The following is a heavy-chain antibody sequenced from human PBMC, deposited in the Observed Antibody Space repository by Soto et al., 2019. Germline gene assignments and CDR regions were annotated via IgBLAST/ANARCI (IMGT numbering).Heavy chain of an antibody. CDR2: ISIYNGDT. D-gene: IGHD6-6*01. Sequence: ASVKVYCKASGYTFTNHGINWVREAPGQGLEWMGWISIYNGDTNYAPKFQGRVTMTTDTSTGTAYMDLRGLMSDDTAVYYCARAPRSSSSAGSSVYWGQGTLVTVSS. J-gene: IGHJ4*02. CDR3: ARAPRSSSSAGSSVY. V-gene: IGHV1-18*01. CDR1: GYTFTNHG.